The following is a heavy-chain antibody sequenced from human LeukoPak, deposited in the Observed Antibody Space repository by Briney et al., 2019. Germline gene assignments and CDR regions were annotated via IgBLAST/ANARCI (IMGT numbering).Heavy chain of an antibody. V-gene: IGHV3-23*01. D-gene: IGHD2-2*02. CDR2: ISGSGDST. CDR1: GFGFISYA. CDR3: AKVASSCSSTSCYMDAFDI. Sequence: GASLRLSCGASGFGFISYAMSWVRQAPGKGLEWVSGISGSGDSTYYADSVKGRFTLSRGNSKNTVYLQMNSLRAEDTAVYYCAKVASSCSSTSCYMDAFDIWGQGTMVTVSS. J-gene: IGHJ3*02.